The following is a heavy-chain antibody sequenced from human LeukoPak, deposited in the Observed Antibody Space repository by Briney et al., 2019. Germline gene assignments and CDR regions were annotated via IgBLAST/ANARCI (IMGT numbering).Heavy chain of an antibody. CDR1: GFTFSTYA. CDR2: ISSSGDRT. J-gene: IGHJ4*02. CDR3: AVRTRGSYVDY. D-gene: IGHD1-26*01. V-gene: IGHV3-23*01. Sequence: GGSLRLSCAGSGFTFSTYAMSWVRQAPGKGLEWVSGISSSGDRTFYRDSVKGRFTISRDNSKNTLYLQLNSLRAEDTAAYHCAVRTRGSYVDYWGQGALVTVSS.